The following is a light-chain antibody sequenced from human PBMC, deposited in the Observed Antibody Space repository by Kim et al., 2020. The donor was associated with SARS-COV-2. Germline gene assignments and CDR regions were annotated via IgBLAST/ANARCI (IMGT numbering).Light chain of an antibody. J-gene: IGKJ1*01. CDR1: QSISDW. CDR3: QQYDTYWT. Sequence: DIQMTQSPSTLSASVGDRVTITCRASQSISDWLAWYQQKPGKAPKLLIFNASSLESGVPSRFSGRGSGTEFTLTITSLQPDDFATYYCQQYDTYWTFGQGTKVEIK. CDR2: NAS. V-gene: IGKV1-5*01.